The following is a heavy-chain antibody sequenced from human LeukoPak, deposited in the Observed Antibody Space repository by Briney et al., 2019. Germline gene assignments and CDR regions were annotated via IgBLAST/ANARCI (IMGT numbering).Heavy chain of an antibody. CDR3: ARDRGWFRSRTYYFDY. Sequence: ASVKVSCKASGYTFTSYYLHWVRQAPGQGLEWMGIINPSGGSTRYAQKFQGRVTMTRDTSTSTVYMELSSLRSEDTALYYCARDRGWFRSRTYYFDYWGQGTLVTVSS. J-gene: IGHJ4*02. CDR1: GYTFTSYY. CDR2: INPSGGST. V-gene: IGHV1-46*01. D-gene: IGHD6-13*01.